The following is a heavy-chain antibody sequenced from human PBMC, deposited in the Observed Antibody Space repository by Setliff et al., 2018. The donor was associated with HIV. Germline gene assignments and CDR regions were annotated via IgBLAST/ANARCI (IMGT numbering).Heavy chain of an antibody. CDR3: AKMTPSYYFYMGA. J-gene: IGHJ6*03. Sequence: GSLRLSCAASGLTDTYNYMSWVRQAPGKGLEWVSVIYAGGSTYYADSVKGRFTISRDNSKNMLYLQMDSLRAEDTAVYYCAKMTPSYYFYMGAWGNGTTVTVSS. V-gene: IGHV3-53*01. D-gene: IGHD2-15*01. CDR1: GLTDTYNY. CDR2: IYAGGST.